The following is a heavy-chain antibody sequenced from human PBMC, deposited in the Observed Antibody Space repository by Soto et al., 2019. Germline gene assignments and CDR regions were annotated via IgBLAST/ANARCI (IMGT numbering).Heavy chain of an antibody. Sequence: SETLSLTCTVSGGSISSSSYYWGWIRQPPGKGLEWIGSAYYGGSTYYNQSLKSRVTISADTSKNQFSLKLNSVTAADTAVYYCATSQTTYCSTTRCVDSWGQGTMGTFS. CDR1: GGSISSSSYY. J-gene: IGHJ4*02. CDR3: ATSQTTYCSTTRCVDS. V-gene: IGHV4-39*01. CDR2: AYYGGST. D-gene: IGHD2-2*01.